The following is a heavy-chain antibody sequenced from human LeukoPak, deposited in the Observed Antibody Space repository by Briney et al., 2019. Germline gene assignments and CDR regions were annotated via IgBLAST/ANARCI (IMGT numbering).Heavy chain of an antibody. CDR3: ARTRDGHSAYFDY. Sequence: PGGSLRLSCAASGFTFSNYDIHWVRLAPGKGLEWVAVISSDGSNKNYADSVKGRFTISRDNSKNTLYLQMNSLRAEDTAVYYCARTRDGHSAYFDYWGQGTLVTVSS. CDR1: GFTFSNYD. V-gene: IGHV3-30*03. CDR2: ISSDGSNK. D-gene: IGHD5-24*01. J-gene: IGHJ4*02.